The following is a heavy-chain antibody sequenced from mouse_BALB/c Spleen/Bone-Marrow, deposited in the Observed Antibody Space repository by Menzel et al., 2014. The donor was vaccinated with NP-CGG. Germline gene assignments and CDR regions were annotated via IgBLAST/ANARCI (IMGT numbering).Heavy chain of an antibody. J-gene: IGHJ4*01. V-gene: IGHV1-18*01. CDR1: GYSFTGYT. D-gene: IGHD1-1*01. CDR3: ARGITTGMDY. Sequence: EVKLVESGPELVKPGASLKISCKASGYSFTGYTMNWVKQSHGKNLEWIGLINPYNGGTTYNQKFKGEATLTVDKSSSTAYMELLSLTSEDSAVCYCARGITTGMDYWGQGTSVTVSS. CDR2: INPYNGGT.